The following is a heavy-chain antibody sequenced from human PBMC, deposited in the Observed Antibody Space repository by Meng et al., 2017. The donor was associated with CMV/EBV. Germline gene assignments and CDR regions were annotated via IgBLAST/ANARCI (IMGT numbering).Heavy chain of an antibody. CDR2: ISSSGSSI. V-gene: IGHV3-11*01. CDR1: GFSFSDYY. Sequence: GGSLRLSCAASGFSFSDYYKSWIRQTPGKGLEWVSYISSSGSSIYYADSVKGRFTISRDNAKNSLYLQMNSLRAEDTAVYYCARERDIVPTIRLPSDYWGQGTLVTVSS. CDR3: ARERDIVPTIRLPSDY. D-gene: IGHD5-12*01. J-gene: IGHJ4*02.